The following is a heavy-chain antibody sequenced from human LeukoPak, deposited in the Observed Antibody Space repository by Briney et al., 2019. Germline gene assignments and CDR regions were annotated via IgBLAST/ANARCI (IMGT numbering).Heavy chain of an antibody. V-gene: IGHV1-8*01. D-gene: IGHD4-17*01. CDR2: MNPNSGNT. CDR1: GYTLTSYD. J-gene: IGHJ4*02. Sequence: ASVKVSCKASGYTLTSYDINWVRQATGQGLEWMGWMNPNSGNTGYAQKFQGRVTMTRNTSISTAYMELSSLRSEDTAVYYCARTWGSMTTVTESDYWGQGTLVTVSS. CDR3: ARTWGSMTTVTESDY.